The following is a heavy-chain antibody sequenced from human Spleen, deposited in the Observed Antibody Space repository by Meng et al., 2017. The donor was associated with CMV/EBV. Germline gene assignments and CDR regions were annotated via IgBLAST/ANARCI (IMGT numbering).Heavy chain of an antibody. Sequence: SETLSLTCTVSGGSVNSGTYYWSWIRQTPVKGLEWIGYIYYSGTTKYNPSLESRVTISLDTSKNQFSLKLSSVTAADTAVYYCARGKGIAVAGAYNWFDPWGQGTLVTVSS. J-gene: IGHJ5*02. D-gene: IGHD6-19*01. CDR2: IYYSGTT. CDR1: GGSVNSGTYY. V-gene: IGHV4-61*01. CDR3: ARGKGIAVAGAYNWFDP.